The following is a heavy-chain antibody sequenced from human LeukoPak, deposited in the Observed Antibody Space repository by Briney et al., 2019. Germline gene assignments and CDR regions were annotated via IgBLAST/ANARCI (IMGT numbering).Heavy chain of an antibody. V-gene: IGHV4-30-4*01. J-gene: IGHJ4*02. D-gene: IGHD6-13*01. Sequence: SETLSPTCTVSGGSISSGDYYWSWIRQPPGKGLEWIGYIHYSGSTYYNPTLKSRVTISIDTPKNQFSLNLSSVTAADMAVYYCARVATGSSSLGNFDYWGQGTLVTVSS. CDR2: IHYSGST. CDR3: ARVATGSSSLGNFDY. CDR1: GGSISSGDYY.